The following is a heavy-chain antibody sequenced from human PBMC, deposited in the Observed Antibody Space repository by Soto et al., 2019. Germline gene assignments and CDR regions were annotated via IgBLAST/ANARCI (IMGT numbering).Heavy chain of an antibody. Sequence: SVKVSCKASGVTFSSYAFNWVRQAPGQGLEWMGGIIPIYGTADYAQKFQDRVTFTADESTLTAHMELRSLRAEDTAVYYRARAIDRHYYYGMDVWGQGTTVTVSS. D-gene: IGHD3-22*01. CDR1: GVTFSSYA. V-gene: IGHV1-69*13. CDR3: ARAIDRHYYYGMDV. J-gene: IGHJ6*02. CDR2: IIPIYGTA.